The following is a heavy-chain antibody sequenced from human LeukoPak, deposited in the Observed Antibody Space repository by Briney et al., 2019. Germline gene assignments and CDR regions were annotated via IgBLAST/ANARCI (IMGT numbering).Heavy chain of an antibody. CDR2: IDIDGRII. CDR1: GFSLSSYW. Sequence: GGSLRLSCAASGFSLSSYWMHWVCHAPGKALVWVARIDIDGRIITHAESVKGRFTISRDNAKNTVYLQMNDMRDEDTATYYCVRGLGDYWGQGTLVTVSS. CDR3: VRGLGDY. V-gene: IGHV3-74*03. J-gene: IGHJ4*02.